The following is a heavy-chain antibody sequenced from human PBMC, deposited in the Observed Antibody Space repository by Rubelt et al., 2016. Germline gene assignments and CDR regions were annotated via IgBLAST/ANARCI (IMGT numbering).Heavy chain of an antibody. CDR3: ARDSPSPD. CDR2: ISSSSSNI. J-gene: IGHJ4*02. Sequence: VRQPPGKGLEWVSHISSSSSNIYYADSVKGRFTISRDNAKNSLYLQMNSLRDEDTAVYYCARDSPSPDWGQGTLVTVSS. V-gene: IGHV3-48*02.